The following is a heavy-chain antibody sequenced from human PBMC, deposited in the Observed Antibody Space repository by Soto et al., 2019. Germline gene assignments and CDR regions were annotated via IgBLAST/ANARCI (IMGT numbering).Heavy chain of an antibody. CDR1: AGSISSSSYY. D-gene: IGHD4-17*01. CDR2: IYYSGST. V-gene: IGHV4-39*07. Sequence: PSETLSLTCTVSAGSISSSSYYWGWIRQPPGKGLEWIGSIYYSGSTYYNPSPNSRVTISVDTSKNQFSLKLSSVTAADTAVYYCARGGDYVSSEYYFDYWGQGTLVTSPQ. J-gene: IGHJ4*02. CDR3: ARGGDYVSSEYYFDY.